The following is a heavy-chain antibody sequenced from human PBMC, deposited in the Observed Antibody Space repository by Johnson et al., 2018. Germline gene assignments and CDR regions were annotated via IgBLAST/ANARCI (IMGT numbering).Heavy chain of an antibody. J-gene: IGHJ6*02. CDR2: INSDGSST. V-gene: IGHV3-74*01. D-gene: IGHD1-1*01. CDR1: GFTFSTYW. Sequence: VQLQESGGGLVQPGGSLRLSCAASGFTFSTYWMHWVRQAPGKGLVWVSRINSDGSSTNYADSVKGRFTLSRDNAKNTLYLQMNSLRAEDTAVYYCAVEAPYYYYGLDVWGQGTTVTVSS. CDR3: AVEAPYYYYGLDV.